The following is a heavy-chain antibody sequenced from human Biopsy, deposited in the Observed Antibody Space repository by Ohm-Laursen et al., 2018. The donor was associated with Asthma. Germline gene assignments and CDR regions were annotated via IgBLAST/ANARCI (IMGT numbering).Heavy chain of an antibody. V-gene: IGHV1-18*01. CDR2: ISVYNGNT. CDR1: GYTFNSAG. D-gene: IGHD3-10*01. Sequence: SSVSVSCKTSGYTFNSAGITWVRQAPGQGLEWMGWISVYNGNTKVAQKLQDRVTMITDTSTSTAYMELRSLRSDDTAVYFCARAVDYSHYYGIDVWGQGTTVTVS. CDR3: ARAVDYSHYYGIDV. J-gene: IGHJ6*02.